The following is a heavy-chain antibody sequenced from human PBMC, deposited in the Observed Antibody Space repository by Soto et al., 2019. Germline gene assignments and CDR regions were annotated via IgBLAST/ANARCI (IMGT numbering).Heavy chain of an antibody. D-gene: IGHD4-4*01. V-gene: IGHV3-72*01. CDR2: SRNRVKSFTT. J-gene: IGHJ4*02. CDR3: ARDSTPASTGYDY. CDR1: GFTLSDHY. Sequence: EVQLVESGGGLVQPGGSLRLSCAASGFTLSDHYLDWVRQAPWKGLEWVGRSRNRVKSFTTAYAASVRGRFTFSRDDSTNSLYLQMNSLKTDDTAVYYGARDSTPASTGYDYWGQGTLVTVSS.